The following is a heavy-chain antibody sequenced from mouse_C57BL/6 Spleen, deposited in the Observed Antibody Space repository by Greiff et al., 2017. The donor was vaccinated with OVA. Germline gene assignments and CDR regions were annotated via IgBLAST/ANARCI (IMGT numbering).Heavy chain of an antibody. CDR1: GYSFTGYY. CDR2: INPSTGGT. Sequence: EVQLQESGPELVKPGASVKISCKASGYSFTGYYMNWVKQSPEKSLEWIGEINPSTGGTTYNQKFKAKATLTVDKSSSTAYMQLKSLTSEDSAVYYCATGTFDYWGQGTTRTVSS. D-gene: IGHD4-1*01. J-gene: IGHJ2*01. CDR3: ATGTFDY. V-gene: IGHV1-42*01.